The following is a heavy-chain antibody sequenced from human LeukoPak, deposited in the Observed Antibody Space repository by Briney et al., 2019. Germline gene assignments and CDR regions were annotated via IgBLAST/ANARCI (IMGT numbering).Heavy chain of an antibody. V-gene: IGHV3-33*01. CDR1: GLTFSSYG. D-gene: IGHD5-18*01. Sequence: GGSMRLSCAASGLTFSSYGMHWVRQAPGKGLEWVALIWYDGSNKCYADSVKGRFTISRDNSKNTLYLQMNSLRAEDTAVYYCARVTGYSYGYFDYWGQGTLVTVSS. J-gene: IGHJ4*02. CDR3: ARVTGYSYGYFDY. CDR2: IWYDGSNK.